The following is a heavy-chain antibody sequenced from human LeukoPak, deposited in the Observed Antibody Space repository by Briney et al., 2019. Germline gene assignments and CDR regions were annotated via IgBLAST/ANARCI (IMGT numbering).Heavy chain of an antibody. CDR2: ISSSGSTI. CDR3: ARGATYYDFWSVKYYYYYMDV. CDR1: GFTFSDYY. V-gene: IGHV3-11*01. D-gene: IGHD3-3*01. J-gene: IGHJ6*03. Sequence: KPGGSLRLSCAASGFTFSDYYMSWIRQAPGKGLEWVSYISSSGSTIYYADSVKGRFTISRDNAKNSLYLQMNSLRAEDTAVYYCARGATYYDFWSVKYYYYYMDVWGKGTTVTVSS.